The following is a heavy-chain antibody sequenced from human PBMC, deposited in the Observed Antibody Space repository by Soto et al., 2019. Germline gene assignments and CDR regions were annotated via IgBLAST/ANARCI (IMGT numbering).Heavy chain of an antibody. J-gene: IGHJ4*02. V-gene: IGHV3-7*01. Sequence: GGSLRLSFASSGFTLSCFWMCRGRQAPGKGMEWVAKVKPDGSDKYYVDSVKGRFTISRDNAKDSLYLQMNSLRAEDTAVYYCATETYWSFDYWGQGALVTVSS. CDR1: GFTLSCFW. D-gene: IGHD2-8*02. CDR2: VKPDGSDK. CDR3: ATETYWSFDY.